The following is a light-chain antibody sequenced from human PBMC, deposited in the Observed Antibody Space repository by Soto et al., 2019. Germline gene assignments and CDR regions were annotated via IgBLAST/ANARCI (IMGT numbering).Light chain of an antibody. V-gene: IGLV2-14*01. J-gene: IGLJ1*01. CDR2: DVT. CDR1: SSDVGGYIY. CDR3: SSYTTSSSYV. Sequence: QSFLTQPASVSVSPGHAITISCTGTSSDVGGYIYVSWYQQHPGKAPKLMIYDVTSRPSGVSYRFSGSKSGNTASLTISGLQAEDEADYYCSSYTTSSSYVFGTGAKVTVL.